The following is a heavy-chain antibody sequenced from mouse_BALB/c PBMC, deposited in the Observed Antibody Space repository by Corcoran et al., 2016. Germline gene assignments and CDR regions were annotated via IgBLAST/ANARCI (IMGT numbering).Heavy chain of an antibody. CDR2: IYPGGGYT. J-gene: IGHJ3*01. V-gene: IGHV1-63*02. Sequence: QVQLQQSGAELVRPGTSVKMSCKAAGYTFTNYWRGWVKQRPGHGLEWIGDIYPGGGYTNYNEKFKGKATLTADTSSSTAYMPLSSLTSEDTAIYYCARRYGNPAWFAYWGQGTLVTVSA. D-gene: IGHD2-1*01. CDR3: ARRYGNPAWFAY. CDR1: GYTFTNYW.